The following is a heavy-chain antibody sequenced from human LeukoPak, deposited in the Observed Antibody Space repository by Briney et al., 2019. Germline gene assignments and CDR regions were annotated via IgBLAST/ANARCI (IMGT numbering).Heavy chain of an antibody. Sequence: GRSLRLSCAASGFTFSSYGMHWVRQAPGKGLEWVAVIWYDESNKYYADSVKGRFTISRDNSKNTLYLQMNSLRAEDTAVYYRARDRYGDQGSYYYGMDVWGQGTTVTVSS. V-gene: IGHV3-33*01. CDR2: IWYDESNK. CDR1: GFTFSSYG. J-gene: IGHJ6*02. CDR3: ARDRYGDQGSYYYGMDV. D-gene: IGHD4-17*01.